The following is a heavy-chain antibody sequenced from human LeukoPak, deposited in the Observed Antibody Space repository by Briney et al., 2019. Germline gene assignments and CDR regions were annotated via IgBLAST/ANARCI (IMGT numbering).Heavy chain of an antibody. CDR2: INHSGST. CDR3: ARLTYSGIAAAGLHFDY. CDR1: GGSFSGYY. J-gene: IGHJ4*02. D-gene: IGHD6-13*01. Sequence: SETLSLTCAVYGGSFSGYYWSWIRQPPGKGLEWIGEINHSGSTNCNPSLKSRVTISVDTSKNQFSLKLSSVTAADTAVYYCARLTYSGIAAAGLHFDYWGQGTLVTVSS. V-gene: IGHV4-34*01.